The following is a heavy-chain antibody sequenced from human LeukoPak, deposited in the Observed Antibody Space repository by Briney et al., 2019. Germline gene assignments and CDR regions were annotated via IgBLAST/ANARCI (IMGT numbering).Heavy chain of an antibody. J-gene: IGHJ4*02. CDR1: GYIFTSYW. Sequence: GEALKISCKGSGYIFTSYWIGWVRQMPGKGLEWVGSIYPGDYDTRYSPSFQGQVTISADKSISTAYLQWSSLKASATAMYYCARQGSGSYLYYFDYWGQGTLVTVSS. V-gene: IGHV5-51*01. CDR3: ARQGSGSYLYYFDY. CDR2: IYPGDYDT. D-gene: IGHD3-10*01.